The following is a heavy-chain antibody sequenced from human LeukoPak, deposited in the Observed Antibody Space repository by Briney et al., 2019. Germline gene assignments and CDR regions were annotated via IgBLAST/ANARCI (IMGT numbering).Heavy chain of an antibody. J-gene: IGHJ4*02. CDR2: IIHSGTT. Sequence: PSETLSLTCAAYGGTFTGYYWTWIRQPPGKTLEWIGEIIHSGTTNYNAALESRVTMSIDTSKRQISLRLTSVTAADTAVYYCARAAIVGYSTDWRPFDRWGQGTLVTVSS. CDR3: ARAAIVGYSTDWRPFDR. CDR1: GGTFTGYY. V-gene: IGHV4-34*12. D-gene: IGHD6-19*01.